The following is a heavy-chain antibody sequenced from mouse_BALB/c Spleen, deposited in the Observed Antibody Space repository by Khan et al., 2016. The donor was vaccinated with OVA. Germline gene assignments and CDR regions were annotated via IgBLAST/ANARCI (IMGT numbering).Heavy chain of an antibody. CDR3: ARHEDI. CDR2: IWAGGST. CDR1: GFSLTSYG. J-gene: IGHJ2*01. D-gene: IGHD1-3*01. V-gene: IGHV2-9*02. Sequence: QVQLKQSGPGLVAPSQSLSITCTVSGFSLTSYGVHWVRQPPGKGLEWLGVIWAGGSTNYNSALMSRLSISKDNSKSKVFLKMNSLQTDDTAMYYLARHEDIGGKGTTLTVSS.